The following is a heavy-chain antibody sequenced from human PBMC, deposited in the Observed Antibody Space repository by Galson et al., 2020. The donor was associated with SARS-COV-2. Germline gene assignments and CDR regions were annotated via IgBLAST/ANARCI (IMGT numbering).Heavy chain of an antibody. V-gene: IGHV3-30*04. CDR3: ARGEYGRWTQFRNDGMDV. CDR1: GFTFSTYA. J-gene: IGHJ6*02. Sequence: GESLKISCAASGFTFSTYAMHWVRQAPGKGLEWVAVISYDGSDKYYADSVKGRFTISRDNSKNTLYLQMNSLRAEDTALYYCARGEYGRWTQFRNDGMDVWGQGTTVTVSS. CDR2: ISYDGSDK. D-gene: IGHD1-1*01.